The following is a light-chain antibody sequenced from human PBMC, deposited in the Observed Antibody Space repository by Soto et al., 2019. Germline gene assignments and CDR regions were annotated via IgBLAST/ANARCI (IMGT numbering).Light chain of an antibody. CDR1: QSITNNY. Sequence: EIVLTQSPDTLSLSPGERATFSCRATQSITNNYVAWYQQKPGQAPRLLIYGASRMATGIPDRLSGSGSGTDVTLSITRLEPEDFAVYYCHQYLDSPNTFGQGTKLEIK. J-gene: IGKJ2*01. CDR3: HQYLDSPNT. V-gene: IGKV3-20*01. CDR2: GAS.